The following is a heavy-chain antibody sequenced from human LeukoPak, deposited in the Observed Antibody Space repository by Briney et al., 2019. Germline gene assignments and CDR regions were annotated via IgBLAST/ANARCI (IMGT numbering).Heavy chain of an antibody. J-gene: IGHJ3*02. CDR1: GFTFSSHA. D-gene: IGHD3-22*01. Sequence: PGGSLRLSCAASGFTFSSHAVSWVRQAPGKGLEWVSAISGSGGSTYYADSVKGRFTISRDNFKNTLYLQMNSLRAEGTAIYYCAKDYYDSSGYYRHAFDIWGQGTMVTVSS. CDR3: AKDYYDSSGYYRHAFDI. CDR2: ISGSGGST. V-gene: IGHV3-23*01.